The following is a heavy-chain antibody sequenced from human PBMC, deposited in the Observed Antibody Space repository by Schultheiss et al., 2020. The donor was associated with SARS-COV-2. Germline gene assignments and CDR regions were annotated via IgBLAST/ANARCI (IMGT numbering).Heavy chain of an antibody. J-gene: IGHJ5*02. Sequence: GGSLRLSCAASGFTFSSYSMNWVRQAPGKGLEWVSSISSSSSYIYYAESVKGRFTVSRDNSKNTVYLQMNSLRAEDTAVYYCAKMSSTMWYEGSWGQGTLVTVSS. D-gene: IGHD2-2*01. CDR3: AKMSSTMWYEGS. V-gene: IGHV3-21*04. CDR1: GFTFSSYS. CDR2: ISSSSSYI.